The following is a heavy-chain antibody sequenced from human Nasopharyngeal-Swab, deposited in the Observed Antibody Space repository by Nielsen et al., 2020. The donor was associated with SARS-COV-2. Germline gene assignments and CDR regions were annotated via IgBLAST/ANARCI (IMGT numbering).Heavy chain of an antibody. J-gene: IGHJ3*02. CDR3: ARDRGTSDYDSSGYDAFDI. CDR2: INPNSGGT. D-gene: IGHD3-22*01. Sequence: WVRQAPGQGLEWMGRINPNSGGTNYAQKFQGRVTMTRDTSISTAYMELSRPRSDDTAVYYCARDRGTSDYDSSGYDAFDIWGQGTMVTVSS. V-gene: IGHV1-2*06.